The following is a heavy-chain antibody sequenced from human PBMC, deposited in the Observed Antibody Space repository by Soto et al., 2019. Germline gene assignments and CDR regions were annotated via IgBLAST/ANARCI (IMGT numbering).Heavy chain of an antibody. CDR2: IIPIFGTA. CDR1: GGTFSSYA. D-gene: IGHD3-10*01. Sequence: QVQLVQSGAEVKKPGSWVKVSCKASGGTFSSYAISWVRQAPGQGLEWMGGIIPIFGTANYAQKFQGRVTITADESTSTAYMELSSLRSEDTAVYYCARGGPITMVREGSMDVWGQGTTVTVSS. CDR3: ARGGPITMVREGSMDV. J-gene: IGHJ6*02. V-gene: IGHV1-69*01.